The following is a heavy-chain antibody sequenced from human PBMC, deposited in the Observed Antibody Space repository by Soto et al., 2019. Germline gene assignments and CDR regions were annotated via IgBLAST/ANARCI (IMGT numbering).Heavy chain of an antibody. J-gene: IGHJ5*02. V-gene: IGHV1-69*13. CDR1: GGSFSSYA. D-gene: IGHD5-12*01. CDR2: IIPIFGTA. CDR3: ARDKVATISRWFDP. Sequence: SVKLSCKASGGSFSSYAISWVRQAPGQGLEWMGGIIPIFGTANYAQKFQGRVTITADESTSTAYMELSSLRSEDTAVYYCARDKVATISRWFDPWGQGTLVTVSS.